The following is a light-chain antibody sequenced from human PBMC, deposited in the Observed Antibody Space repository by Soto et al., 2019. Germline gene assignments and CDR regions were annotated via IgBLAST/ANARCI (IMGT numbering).Light chain of an antibody. Sequence: EIVMTQSPATLSVSPGERATLSCRASQSVSSNLAWYQQKPGQAPRLLIYGASTRATGTPARFSGSGSGTDFTLTISSLQSEDFAVYYCQQYNDWLPWTFGQGTKVEIK. CDR3: QQYNDWLPWT. CDR2: GAS. J-gene: IGKJ1*01. CDR1: QSVSSN. V-gene: IGKV3-15*01.